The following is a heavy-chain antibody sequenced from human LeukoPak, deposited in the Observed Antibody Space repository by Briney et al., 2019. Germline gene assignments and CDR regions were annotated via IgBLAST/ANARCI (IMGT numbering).Heavy chain of an antibody. V-gene: IGHV4-59*01. CDR3: ARDTPLRRRYSGSYGGDAFDI. CDR1: GGSISSYY. J-gene: IGHJ3*02. Sequence: PSETLSLTCTVSGGSISSYYWSWIRQPPGKGLEWIGYIYYSGSTNYNPSLKSRVTISVDTSKNQFSLKLSSVTAADTAVYYCARDTPLRRRYSGSYGGDAFDIWGQGTMVTVSS. CDR2: IYYSGST. D-gene: IGHD1-26*01.